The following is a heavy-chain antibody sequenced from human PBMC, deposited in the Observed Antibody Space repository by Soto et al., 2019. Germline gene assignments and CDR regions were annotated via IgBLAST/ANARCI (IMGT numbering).Heavy chain of an antibody. J-gene: IGHJ4*02. CDR2: FYYSGST. V-gene: IGHV4-39*07. D-gene: IGHD4-17*01. CDR3: ARRYGGTLAY. Sequence: SETLSLTCTVSGGSISSGPYSWGWIRQPPGKGLEWIGTFYYSGSTYYNPSLESRVTISVDTSKNQFSLKLSSVTAADTAVYYCARRYGGTLAYWGQGTLVTVSS. CDR1: GGSISSGPYS.